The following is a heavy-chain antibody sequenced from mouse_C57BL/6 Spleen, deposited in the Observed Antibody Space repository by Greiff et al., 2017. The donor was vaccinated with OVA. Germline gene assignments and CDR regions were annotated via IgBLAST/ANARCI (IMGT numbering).Heavy chain of an antibody. D-gene: IGHD2-4*01. CDR2: ISYDGSN. CDR1: GYSITSGYY. Sequence: DVQLQESGPGLVKPSQSLSLTCSVTGYSITSGYYWNWIRQFPGNKLEWMGYISYDGSNNYNPSLKNRISITRDTSKNQFFLKLNSVTTEDTATYYCTYYDYEDWYFDVWGTGTTVTVSS. CDR3: TYYDYEDWYFDV. J-gene: IGHJ1*03. V-gene: IGHV3-6*01.